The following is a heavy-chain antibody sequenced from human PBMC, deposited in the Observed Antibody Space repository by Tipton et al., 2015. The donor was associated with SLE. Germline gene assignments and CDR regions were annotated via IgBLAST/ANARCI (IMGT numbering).Heavy chain of an antibody. J-gene: IGHJ4*02. Sequence: GSLRLSCAASGFTFSSYGMHWVRQAPGKGLEYVSAISSNGGSTYYADSVKGRFTISRDNSKNTLYLQMSSLRAEDTAVYYCVKSPGAALSSPSFDYWGQGTLVTVSS. CDR2: ISSNGGST. V-gene: IGHV3-64D*09. D-gene: IGHD7-27*01. CDR1: GFTFSSYG. CDR3: VKSPGAALSSPSFDY.